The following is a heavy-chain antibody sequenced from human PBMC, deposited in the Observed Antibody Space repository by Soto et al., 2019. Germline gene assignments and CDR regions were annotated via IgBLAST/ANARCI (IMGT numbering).Heavy chain of an antibody. D-gene: IGHD6-6*01. V-gene: IGHV1-18*04. CDR2: ISAYDGNT. CDR3: ARPHAKAYSSSSFDY. J-gene: IGHJ4*02. Sequence: ASVKVSCKASGYTFTTYGITWLRQAPGQGLEWMGWISAYDGNTNYAQKLQGRVSMTTDPSTNTAYMELRSLRSDDTAVYYCARPHAKAYSSSSFDYWGQGTLVTVSS. CDR1: GYTFTTYG.